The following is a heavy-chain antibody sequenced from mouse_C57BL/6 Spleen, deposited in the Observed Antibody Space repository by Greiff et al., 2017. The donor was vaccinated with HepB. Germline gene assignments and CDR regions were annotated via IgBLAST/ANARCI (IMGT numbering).Heavy chain of an antibody. J-gene: IGHJ2*01. CDR2: ISDGGSYT. CDR1: GFTFSSYA. CDR3: ARDRLSWDY. V-gene: IGHV5-4*01. Sequence: EVHLVESGGGLVKPGGSLKLSCAASGFTFSSYAMSWVRQTPEKRLEWVATISDGGSYTYYPDNVKGRFTISRDNAKNNLYLQMSHLKSEDTAMYYCARDRLSWDYWGQGTTLTVSS.